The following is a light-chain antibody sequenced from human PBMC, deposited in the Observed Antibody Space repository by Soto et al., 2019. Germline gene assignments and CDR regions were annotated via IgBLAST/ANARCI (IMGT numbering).Light chain of an antibody. CDR1: SSSIGNNY. J-gene: IGLJ2*01. CDR3: QTWDGSLTTVV. Sequence: QSVLTQPPSVSAAPGQTVTISCSGSSSSIGNNYVSWYQHLPGTAPKLLIYENDKRPSGTPDRFSGSKSGTSATLGITGLQTGDEADYYCQTWDGSLTTVVFGGGTQLTVL. CDR2: END. V-gene: IGLV1-51*02.